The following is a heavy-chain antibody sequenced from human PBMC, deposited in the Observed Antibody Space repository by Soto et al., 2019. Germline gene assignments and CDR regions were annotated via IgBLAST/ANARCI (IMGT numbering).Heavy chain of an antibody. Sequence: ASVKVSCKASGYTFTSYYMHWVRQAPGQGLEWMGWINPNSGGTNYAQKFQGWVTMTRDTSISTAYMELSRLRSDDTAVYYCARDREYYDYIWGSYRYTVAFDIWGQGTMVTVSS. J-gene: IGHJ3*02. CDR2: INPNSGGT. CDR3: ARDREYYDYIWGSYRYTVAFDI. CDR1: GYTFTSYY. D-gene: IGHD3-16*02. V-gene: IGHV1-2*04.